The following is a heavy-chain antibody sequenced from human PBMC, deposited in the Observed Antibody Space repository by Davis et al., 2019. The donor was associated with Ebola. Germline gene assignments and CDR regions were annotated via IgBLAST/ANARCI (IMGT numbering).Heavy chain of an antibody. CDR2: INHSGST. Sequence: SETLSLTCAVYGGSFSGYYWSWIRQPPGKGLEWIGEINHSGSTNYNPSLKSRATISVDKSKNQFSLKLSSVTAADTAVYYCARGAGDYWGQGTLVTVSS. CDR3: ARGAGDY. V-gene: IGHV4-34*01. CDR1: GGSFSGYY. D-gene: IGHD6-19*01. J-gene: IGHJ4*02.